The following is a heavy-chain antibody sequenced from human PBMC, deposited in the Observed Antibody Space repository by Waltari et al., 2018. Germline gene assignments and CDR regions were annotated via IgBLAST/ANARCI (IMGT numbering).Heavy chain of an antibody. D-gene: IGHD2-15*01. V-gene: IGHV3-74*01. CDR3: ARECLGYCSGSLDY. Sequence: EVQLVESGGGLVQPGGSLRLSCVTSGFKFLDFWINWVRQAPGRGLVWVSRINTDTSGTSYADSVKGRFTISRDNAKNTVYLQMNSLRADDTAIYYCARECLGYCSGSLDYWGQGTMVTVSS. J-gene: IGHJ4*02. CDR2: INTDTSGT. CDR1: GFKFLDFW.